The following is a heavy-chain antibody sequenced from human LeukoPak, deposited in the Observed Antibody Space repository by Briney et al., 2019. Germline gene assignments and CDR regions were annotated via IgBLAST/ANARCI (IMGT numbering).Heavy chain of an antibody. J-gene: IGHJ4*02. D-gene: IGHD3-10*01. CDR2: ISGSGGST. CDR3: AKAPRFGDYPYEGY. CDR1: GFTFSSYG. V-gene: IGHV3-23*01. Sequence: GGSLRLSCAASGFTFSSYGMSWVRQAPGRGLEWVSAISGSGGSTYYADSVKGRFTISRDNSKNTLYLQMNSLRAEDTAVYYCAKAPRFGDYPYEGYWGQGTLVTVSS.